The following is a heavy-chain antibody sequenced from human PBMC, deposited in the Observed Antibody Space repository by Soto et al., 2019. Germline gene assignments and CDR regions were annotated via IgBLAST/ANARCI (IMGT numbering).Heavy chain of an antibody. D-gene: IGHD3-9*01. Sequence: PGESLKISCEGSGYSFTSYWISWVRQMPGKGLEWMGRIDPSDSYTNYSPSFQGHVTISADKSISTAYLQWSSLKASDTAMYYCASNYDILTGHYGMDVWGQGTTVTVSS. CDR2: IDPSDSYT. CDR3: ASNYDILTGHYGMDV. CDR1: GYSFTSYW. J-gene: IGHJ6*02. V-gene: IGHV5-10-1*01.